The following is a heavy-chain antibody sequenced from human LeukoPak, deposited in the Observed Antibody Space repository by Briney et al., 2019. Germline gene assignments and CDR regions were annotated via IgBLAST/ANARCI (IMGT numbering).Heavy chain of an antibody. V-gene: IGHV1-69*06. CDR3: ASLEKLLWFGGPRIDY. CDR1: GGTFSSYA. D-gene: IGHD3-10*01. J-gene: IGHJ4*02. Sequence: SVKVSCKASGGTFSSYAISWVRQAPGQGLEWMGGIIPIFGTANYAQKFQGRVTITADKSTSTAYMELSSLRSEDTAVYYCASLEKLLWFGGPRIDYWGQGTLVTVSS. CDR2: IIPIFGTA.